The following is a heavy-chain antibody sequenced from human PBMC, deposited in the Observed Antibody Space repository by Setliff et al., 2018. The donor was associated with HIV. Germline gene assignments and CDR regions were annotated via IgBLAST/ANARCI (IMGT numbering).Heavy chain of an antibody. CDR3: AAKKSGDYPFN. Sequence: SETLSLTCTVSGGSISSGSYYWSWIRQPAGKGLEWIGRIYTSGSTNYNPSLKSRVTMSVDTSKNQFSLKLKSVTAADTAVYYCAAKKSGDYPFNWGQGTLVTVSS. V-gene: IGHV4-61*02. CDR2: IYTSGST. J-gene: IGHJ4*02. D-gene: IGHD4-17*01. CDR1: GGSISSGSYY.